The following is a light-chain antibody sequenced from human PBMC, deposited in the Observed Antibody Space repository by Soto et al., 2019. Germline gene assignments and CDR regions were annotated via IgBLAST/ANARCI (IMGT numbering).Light chain of an antibody. CDR1: SSDVGAYNC. CDR2: DVS. CDR3: CSYAGSNTHVV. Sequence: QSALTQPRSVSESPGQSVTISCTGTSSDVGAYNCVSWYQQHPGKAPKLMIYDVSKRPSGVPDRFSGSKSGNTASLTISGLQAEDEADYYCCSYAGSNTHVVFGGGTKLTVL. J-gene: IGLJ2*01. V-gene: IGLV2-11*01.